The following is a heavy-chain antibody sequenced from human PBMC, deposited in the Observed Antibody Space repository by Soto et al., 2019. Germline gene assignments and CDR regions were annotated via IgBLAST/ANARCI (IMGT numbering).Heavy chain of an antibody. CDR2: IDGGGGTT. J-gene: IGHJ3*02. Sequence: GGSLRLSCAASGFTFSSYAMGWVRQAPGKGLEWVSIIDGGGGTTHYADSMKGRFTISRDNSKNTLSLQMNSLRGEDTAIYHCAKAPGAMAVAFDIWGQGTTVTVSS. D-gene: IGHD2-8*01. CDR3: AKAPGAMAVAFDI. CDR1: GFTFSSYA. V-gene: IGHV3-23*01.